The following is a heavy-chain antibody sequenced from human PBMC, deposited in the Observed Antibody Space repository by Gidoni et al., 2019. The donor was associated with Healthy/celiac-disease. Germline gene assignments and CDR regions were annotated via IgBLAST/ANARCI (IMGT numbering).Heavy chain of an antibody. J-gene: IGHJ4*02. CDR3: ARVCIHERYYDY. V-gene: IGHV3-13*01. D-gene: IGHD3-9*01. CDR1: GFTFSSYD. CDR2: IGTAGDT. Sequence: EVQLVESGGGLVQPGGSLRLSCAASGFTFSSYDMHWVRQATGKGLEWVSAIGTAGDTYYPGSVKGRFTISRENAKNSLYLQMNSLRAGDTAVYYCARVCIHERYYDYWGQGTLVTVSS.